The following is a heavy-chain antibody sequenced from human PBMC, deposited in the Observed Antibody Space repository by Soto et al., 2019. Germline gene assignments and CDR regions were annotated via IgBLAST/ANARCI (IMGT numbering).Heavy chain of an antibody. Sequence: SVKVSCKASGGTFSSYAISWVRQAPGQGLEWMGGIIPIFGTANYAQKFQGRVTITADESTSTAYMELSSLRSEDTAVYYCARGVRAAAGSTVFWNPLLGYFYYRKVLSGQGTTVTVSS. J-gene: IGHJ6*02. V-gene: IGHV1-69*13. CDR2: IIPIFGTA. CDR1: GGTFSSYA. D-gene: IGHD6-13*01. CDR3: ARGVRAAAGSTVFWNPLLGYFYYRKVL.